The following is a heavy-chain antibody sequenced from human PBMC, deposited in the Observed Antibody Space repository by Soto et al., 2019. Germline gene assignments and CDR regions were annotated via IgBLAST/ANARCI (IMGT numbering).Heavy chain of an antibody. CDR3: ARDTMVALDY. Sequence: GASVKVSCKASGYTFTTYGISWVRQAPGQGLEWMGWISGYNGNTNYSQKFQGRVTITRDTSASTAYMELSSLRSEDTAVYYCARDTMVALDYWGQGTLVTVSS. CDR2: ISGYNGNT. V-gene: IGHV1-18*01. J-gene: IGHJ4*02. CDR1: GYTFTTYG. D-gene: IGHD2-15*01.